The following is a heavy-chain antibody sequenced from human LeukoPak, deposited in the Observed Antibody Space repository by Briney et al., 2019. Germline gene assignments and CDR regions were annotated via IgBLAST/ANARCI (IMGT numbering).Heavy chain of an antibody. V-gene: IGHV4-59*01. Sequence: PSETLSLTCTVPGGSISTYYWNWIRQTPGKGPEWVGYIFYSGSTNYNPSLKSRVTISLDTSQNQFSRQLRSVTAADTAVYYCARGIGFGGHYDYWGQGTLVTVSS. CDR1: GGSISTYY. J-gene: IGHJ4*02. CDR3: ARGIGFGGHYDY. CDR2: IFYSGST. D-gene: IGHD3-10*01.